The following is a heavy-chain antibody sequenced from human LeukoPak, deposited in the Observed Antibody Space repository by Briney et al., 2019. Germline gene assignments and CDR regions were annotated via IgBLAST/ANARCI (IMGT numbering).Heavy chain of an antibody. Sequence: PSETLSLTCAVYGWSFSGYYLSWIRQPPGKGLEWIGEINHSGSTNYNPSLKSRVTISVDTSKNQFPLKLSSVTAADTAVYYCARSQEPGRGNAFDIWGQGTMVTVSS. D-gene: IGHD3-10*01. J-gene: IGHJ3*02. CDR1: GWSFSGYY. V-gene: IGHV4-34*01. CDR2: INHSGST. CDR3: ARSQEPGRGNAFDI.